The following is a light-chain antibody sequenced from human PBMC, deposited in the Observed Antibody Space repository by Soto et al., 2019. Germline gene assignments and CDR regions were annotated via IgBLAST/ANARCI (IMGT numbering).Light chain of an antibody. Sequence: QSVLTQPPSVSGSPGQSVTISCTVTSSDVGDYEHVSWYQLAPGTAPKLLISDVINRPSGVPDRFSGSKSGNTPSLTISGLQAEDEPDYYCGLFTSSATWVFGGGTKLTVL. CDR3: GLFTSSATWV. CDR2: DVI. J-gene: IGLJ3*02. V-gene: IGLV2-18*01. CDR1: SSDVGDYEH.